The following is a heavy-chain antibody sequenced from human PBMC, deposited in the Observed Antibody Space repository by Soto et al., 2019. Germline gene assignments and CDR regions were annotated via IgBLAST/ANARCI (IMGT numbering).Heavy chain of an antibody. V-gene: IGHV1-8*01. CDR3: ASGLAGYSSS. CDR1: GYTFTSYD. J-gene: IGHJ4*01. CDR2: MNPNSGNT. D-gene: IGHD6-13*01. Sequence: QVQLVQSGAEVKKPGASVKVSCKASGYTFTSYDINCVRQPTGQGLEWMRWMNPNSGNTGYAQKLPGRVTMARNTTLSTAYMELSSLGSEDTAVDYCASGLAGYSSSWGPGTLVTVFS.